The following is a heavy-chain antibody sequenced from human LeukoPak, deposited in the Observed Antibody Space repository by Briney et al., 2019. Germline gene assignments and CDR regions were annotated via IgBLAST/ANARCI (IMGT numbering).Heavy chain of an antibody. Sequence: SETLSLTCTVSGGSLSSYYWSWIRQPPGKGLEWIGYIYYSGTTKYNPSLKSRLTISVDTSKNQFSLKMSSVTAADTAVYYCARDAAAGVFFDYWGQGTLVTVSS. CDR1: GGSLSSYY. J-gene: IGHJ4*02. D-gene: IGHD6-13*01. CDR3: ARDAAAGVFFDY. V-gene: IGHV4-59*01. CDR2: IYYSGTT.